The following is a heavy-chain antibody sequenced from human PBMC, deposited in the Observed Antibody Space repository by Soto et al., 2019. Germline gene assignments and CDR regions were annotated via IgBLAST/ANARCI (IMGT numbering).Heavy chain of an antibody. CDR1: GYTFTGYY. D-gene: IGHD3-10*01. J-gene: IGHJ4*02. CDR3: ARSVYGSGSHYWTFDX. Sequence: ASVNVSCKASGYTFTGYYMHWVRQAPGQGLEWMGFINPNSGGTKYAHKFQGCVTMTRDTSINTDYMELSRLRSDDTAVYYCARSVYGSGSHYWTFDXWGQGTLVTV. V-gene: IGHV1-2*04. CDR2: INPNSGGT.